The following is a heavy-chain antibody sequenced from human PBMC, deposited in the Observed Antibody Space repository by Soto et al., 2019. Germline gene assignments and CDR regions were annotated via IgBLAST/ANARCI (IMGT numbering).Heavy chain of an antibody. V-gene: IGHV3-33*01. CDR2: IWYDGSNK. Sequence: GGSLRLSCAASGFTFSSYGMHWVRQAPGKGLEWVAVIWYDGSNKYYADSVKGRFTISRDNSKNTLYLQMNSLRAEDTAVYYCARVSITGTTEADYWGQGTLVTVSS. CDR3: ARVSITGTTEADY. CDR1: GFTFSSYG. D-gene: IGHD1-7*01. J-gene: IGHJ4*02.